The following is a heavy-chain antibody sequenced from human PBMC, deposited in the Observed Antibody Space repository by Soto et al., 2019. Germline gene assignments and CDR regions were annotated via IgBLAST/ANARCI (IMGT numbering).Heavy chain of an antibody. Sequence: QVTLKESGPVLVKPTETLTWRCTVSGLSITDSEMGVSWIRQPPGQPLEWLAHIDSSGEKSYRTFLKSRHAISKDTSKSQIVLTMTNMDPADTATYYCARRHLAVAVSPWFDPWGQGIPVTVSS. CDR2: IDSSGEK. J-gene: IGHJ5*02. D-gene: IGHD6-19*01. V-gene: IGHV2-26*01. CDR1: GLSITDSEMG. CDR3: ARRHLAVAVSPWFDP.